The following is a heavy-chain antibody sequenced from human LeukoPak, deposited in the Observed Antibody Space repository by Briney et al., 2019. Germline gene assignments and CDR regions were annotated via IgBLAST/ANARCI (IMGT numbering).Heavy chain of an antibody. V-gene: IGHV4-34*01. D-gene: IGHD2-2*02. CDR1: GGSFSGYY. CDR3: ARGVCSSTSCYTYYYYGMDV. Sequence: SETLSLTCAVYGGSFSGYYWSWIRQPPGKGLEWIGEIKHSGSTNYNPSLKSRVTISVDTSKNQFSLKLSSVTAADTAVYYCARGVCSSTSCYTYYYYGMDVWGQGTTVTVSS. J-gene: IGHJ6*02. CDR2: IKHSGST.